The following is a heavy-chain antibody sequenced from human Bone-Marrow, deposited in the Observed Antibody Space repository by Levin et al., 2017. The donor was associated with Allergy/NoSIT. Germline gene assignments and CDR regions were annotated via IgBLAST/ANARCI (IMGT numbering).Heavy chain of an antibody. Sequence: ASVKVSCMASGYTFTGYYMYWVRQAPGQGLEWMGWINPNTGATNYAQKFQGRVTLTSDTSISTAYMQPNGLTSADTAINYCARLYDTWTGTDGWGQGTLVTVSS. V-gene: IGHV1-2*02. J-gene: IGHJ4*02. CDR1: GYTFTGYY. CDR3: ARLYDTWTGTDG. CDR2: INPNTGAT. D-gene: IGHD3-9*01.